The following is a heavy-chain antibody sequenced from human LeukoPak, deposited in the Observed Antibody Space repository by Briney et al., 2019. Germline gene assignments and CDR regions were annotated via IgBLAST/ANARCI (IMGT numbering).Heavy chain of an antibody. CDR1: GGSLSGNY. CDR3: VGERDDYSYMDV. V-gene: IGHV4-34*01. J-gene: IGHJ6*03. Sequence: PSETLSLTCAVYGGSLSGNYWRWIRQPPGKGLEWIGEINHSGSTNYNPSLRSRVTISVDMSKEQFSLNLRSVTAADTAVYYCVGERDDYSYMDVWGEGTTVTVSS. D-gene: IGHD3-16*01. CDR2: INHSGST.